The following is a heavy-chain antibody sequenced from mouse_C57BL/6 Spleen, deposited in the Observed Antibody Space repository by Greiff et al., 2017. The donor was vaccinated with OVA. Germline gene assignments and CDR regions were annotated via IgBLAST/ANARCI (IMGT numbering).Heavy chain of an antibody. CDR1: GFTFSDYG. CDR2: ISSGSSTI. CDR3: ARQDYDRYYYAMDY. Sequence: EVQGVESGGGLVKPGGSLKLSCAASGFTFSDYGMHWVRQAPEKGLEWVAYISSGSSTIYYADTVKGRFTISRDNAKNTLFLQMTSLRSEDTAMYYCARQDYDRYYYAMDYWGQGTSVTVSS. D-gene: IGHD2-4*01. J-gene: IGHJ4*01. V-gene: IGHV5-17*01.